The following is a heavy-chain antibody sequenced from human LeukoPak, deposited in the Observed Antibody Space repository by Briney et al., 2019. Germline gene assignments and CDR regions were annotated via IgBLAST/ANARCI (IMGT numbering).Heavy chain of an antibody. D-gene: IGHD3-10*01. J-gene: IGHJ3*02. Sequence: GGSLRLSCAASGFTFDDYGMSWVRQAPGKGLEWVSGINWNGGSTGYADSVKGRFTISRDNAKNSLYLQMNSLRAEDTALYYCARGRRTYYYGSGIFDIWGQGTMVTVSS. CDR1: GFTFDDYG. CDR3: ARGRRTYYYGSGIFDI. V-gene: IGHV3-20*04. CDR2: INWNGGST.